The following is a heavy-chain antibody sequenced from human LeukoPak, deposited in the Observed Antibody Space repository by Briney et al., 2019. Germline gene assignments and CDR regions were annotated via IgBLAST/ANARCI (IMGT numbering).Heavy chain of an antibody. V-gene: IGHV3-48*03. CDR3: ARDYGGSSPFDY. D-gene: IGHD4-23*01. CDR1: GFTFSNYE. J-gene: IGHJ4*02. Sequence: GGSLRLSCAASGFTFSNYEMHWVRQAPGKGLEWVSYISSSGSDIYYADSVKGRFTISRDNAKNSLYLHMNSLTAEDMAVYYCARDYGGSSPFDYWGQGTLVTVSS. CDR2: ISSSGSDI.